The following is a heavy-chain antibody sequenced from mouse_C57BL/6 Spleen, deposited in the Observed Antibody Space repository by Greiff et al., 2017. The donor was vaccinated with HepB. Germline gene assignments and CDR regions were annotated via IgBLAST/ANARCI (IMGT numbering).Heavy chain of an antibody. CDR3: ARWAYGNWFAY. D-gene: IGHD2-10*02. CDR2: IYPSDSET. V-gene: IGHV1-61*01. Sequence: VQLQQSGAELVRPGSSVKLSCKASGYTFTSYWMDWVKQRPGQGLEWIGNIYPSDSETHYNQKFKDKATLTVDKSSSTAYMQLSSLTSEDAAVYYCARWAYGNWFAYWGQGTLVTVSA. J-gene: IGHJ3*01. CDR1: GYTFTSYW.